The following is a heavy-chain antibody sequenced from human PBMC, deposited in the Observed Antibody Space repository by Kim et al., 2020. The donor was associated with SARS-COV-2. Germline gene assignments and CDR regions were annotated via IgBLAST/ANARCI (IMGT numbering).Heavy chain of an antibody. CDR1: GGSISSYY. V-gene: IGHV4-59*01. Sequence: SETLSLTCTVSGGSISSYYWSWIRQPPGKGLEWIGYIYYSGSTNYNPSLKSRVTISVDTSKNQFSLKLSSVTAADTAVYYCARDLDPYYYDSSGYHYWYFDLWGRGTLVTVSS. D-gene: IGHD3-22*01. CDR3: ARDLDPYYYDSSGYHYWYFDL. CDR2: IYYSGST. J-gene: IGHJ2*01.